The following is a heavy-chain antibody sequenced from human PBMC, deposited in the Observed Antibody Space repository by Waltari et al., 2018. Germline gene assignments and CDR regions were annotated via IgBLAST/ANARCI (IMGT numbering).Heavy chain of an antibody. CDR1: GGSFSGYY. D-gene: IGHD2-21*02. J-gene: IGHJ4*02. Sequence: QVQLQQWGAGLLKPSETLSLTCAVYGGSFSGYYWSWIRQPPGKGLGWIGEINQSGSTNYNPSLKSRVTISVDTSKNQFSLKLSSVTAADTAVYYCARREVVTTGFDYWGQGTLVTVSS. V-gene: IGHV4-34*01. CDR3: ARREVVTTGFDY. CDR2: INQSGST.